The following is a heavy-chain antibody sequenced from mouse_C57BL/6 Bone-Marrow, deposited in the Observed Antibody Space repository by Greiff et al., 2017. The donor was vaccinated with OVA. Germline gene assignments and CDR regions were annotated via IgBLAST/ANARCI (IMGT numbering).Heavy chain of an antibody. D-gene: IGHD1-1*01. J-gene: IGHJ1*03. CDR2: INPNNGGT. CDR3: ASYYYGSSYFYWYFDV. V-gene: IGHV1-26*01. CDR1: GYTFTDYY. Sequence: VHVKQSGPELVKPGASVKISCKASGYTFTDYYMNWVKQSHGKSLEWIGDINPNNGGTSYNQKFKGKATLTVDKSSSTAYMELRSLTSEDSAVYYCASYYYGSSYFYWYFDVWGTGTTVTVSS.